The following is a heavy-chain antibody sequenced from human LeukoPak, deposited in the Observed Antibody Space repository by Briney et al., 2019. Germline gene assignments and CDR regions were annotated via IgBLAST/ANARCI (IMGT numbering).Heavy chain of an antibody. V-gene: IGHV4-34*01. CDR3: ARAGRDGYNRSYDYYYLDV. J-gene: IGHJ6*03. CDR2: INHSGST. Sequence: PSETLSLTCAVYGGSFSGYYWSWIRQPPGKGLEWIGEINHSGSTNYNPSLKSRVTISVDTSKNQFSLKLSSVTAADTAVYYCARAGRDGYNRSYDYYYLDVWGKGTTVTVSS. CDR1: GGSFSGYY. D-gene: IGHD5-24*01.